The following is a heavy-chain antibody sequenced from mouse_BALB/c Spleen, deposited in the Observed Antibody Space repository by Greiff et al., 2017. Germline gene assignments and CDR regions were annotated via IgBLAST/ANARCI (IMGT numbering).Heavy chain of an antibody. CDR2: ISSGGSYT. J-gene: IGHJ4*01. CDR1: GFTFSSYG. Sequence: EVQLVESGGDLVKPGGSLKLSCAASGFTFSSYGMSWVRQTPDKRLEWVATISSGGSYTYYPDSVKGRFTISRDNAKNTLYLQMSSLKSEDTAMYYCARDAMGYWGQGTSVTVSS. V-gene: IGHV5-6*01. CDR3: ARDAMGY.